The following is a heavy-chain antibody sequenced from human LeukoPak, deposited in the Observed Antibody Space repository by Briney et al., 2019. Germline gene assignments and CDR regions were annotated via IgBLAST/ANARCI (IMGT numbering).Heavy chain of an antibody. D-gene: IGHD1-14*01. Sequence: SETLSLTCTVSGGSISSGDYYWSWIRQPPGKGLEWIGYIYYSGSTYYNPSLKSRVTISVDTSKNQFSLKLSSVTAADTAVYYCARDHQPSSRGRTLGAFDIWGQGTMVTVSS. J-gene: IGHJ3*02. V-gene: IGHV4-30-4*08. CDR1: GGSISSGDYY. CDR2: IYYSGST. CDR3: ARDHQPSSRGRTLGAFDI.